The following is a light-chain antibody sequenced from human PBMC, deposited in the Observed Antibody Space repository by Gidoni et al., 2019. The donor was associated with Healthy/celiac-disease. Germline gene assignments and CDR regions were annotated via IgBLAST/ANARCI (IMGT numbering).Light chain of an antibody. Sequence: EIVLTQSPGTLSLSPGERATLSCRASQSVSSSYLAWYQQKPGQAPRRLIYGASSRATGIPDRFSGSWSGTDFTLTISILEPEDFAVYYCQQYGSSPWTFGQGTKVEIK. CDR2: GAS. CDR3: QQYGSSPWT. J-gene: IGKJ1*01. V-gene: IGKV3-20*01. CDR1: QSVSSSY.